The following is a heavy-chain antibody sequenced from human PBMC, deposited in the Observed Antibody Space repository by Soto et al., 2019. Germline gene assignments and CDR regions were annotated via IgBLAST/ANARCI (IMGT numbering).Heavy chain of an antibody. CDR2: INGRSNYK. CDR1: GFALTTYT. V-gene: IGHV3-21*01. J-gene: IGHJ4*02. CDR3: VREEGVVGASSAFDS. D-gene: IGHD1-26*01. Sequence: GGSLRLSCVSSGFALTTYTMNWVRQPPGTGLEWVASINGRSNYKYYSDSVKGRFTVSRDNAQNSLFLKMSRLGPEDTAVYYCVREEGVVGASSAFDSWGQGTLVTVSS.